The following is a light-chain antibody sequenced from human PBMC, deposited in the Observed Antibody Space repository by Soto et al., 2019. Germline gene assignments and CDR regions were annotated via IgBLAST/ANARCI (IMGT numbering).Light chain of an antibody. CDR3: QQCFWHWT. CDR2: KAS. V-gene: IGKV1-5*03. CDR1: QSISSW. J-gene: IGKJ1*01. Sequence: IQMTQPPSTLSASVGDRVTVTCRASQSISSWLAWYQQKPGKAPKLLIYKASSLESGVPSRFSGSGSGTEFTLTISSLQPDDFATYYCQQCFWHWTFGQGTKVDI.